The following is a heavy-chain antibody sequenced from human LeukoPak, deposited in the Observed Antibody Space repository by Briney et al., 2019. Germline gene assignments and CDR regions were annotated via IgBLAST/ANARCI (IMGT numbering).Heavy chain of an antibody. CDR2: IFHNGNT. D-gene: IGHD1-26*01. Sequence: PSETLSLTCTVSGYSISSGYYWGWIRQPPGKGLEWIGSIFHNGNTYYNSSLKSQLTVSVDTSKNQISLKLSSVTAADTAVYYCAKEVVGPWGQGTLVTVSS. V-gene: IGHV4-38-2*02. J-gene: IGHJ5*02. CDR1: GYSISSGYY. CDR3: AKEVVGP.